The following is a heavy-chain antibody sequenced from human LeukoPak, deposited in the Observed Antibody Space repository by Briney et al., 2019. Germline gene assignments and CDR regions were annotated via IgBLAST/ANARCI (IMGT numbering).Heavy chain of an antibody. J-gene: IGHJ3*02. V-gene: IGHV1-18*04. CDR2: ISAYNGNT. CDR3: ARDLESITIFGVVISDDAFDI. Sequence: ASVKVSCKTSGCTFTDYYILWVRQAPGQGLEWMGWISAYNGNTNYAQKLQGRVTMTTDTSTSTAYMELRSLRSDDTAVYYCARDLESITIFGVVISDDAFDIWGQGTMVTVSS. CDR1: GCTFTDYY. D-gene: IGHD3-3*01.